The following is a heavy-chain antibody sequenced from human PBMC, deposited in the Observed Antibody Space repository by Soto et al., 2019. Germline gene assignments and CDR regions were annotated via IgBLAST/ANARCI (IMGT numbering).Heavy chain of an antibody. CDR1: GYRFTSYW. CDR2: IIPIFGTA. J-gene: IGHJ4*02. D-gene: IGHD3-22*01. V-gene: IGHV1-69*13. Sequence: SVKVSCKGSGYRFTSYWISWVRQAPGQGLEWMGGIIPIFGTANYAQKFQGRVTITEDESTSTAYMELSSLRSEDTAVYYCANSYYYDSSGYSSLYYFDYWGQGTLVTVSS. CDR3: ANSYYYDSSGYSSLYYFDY.